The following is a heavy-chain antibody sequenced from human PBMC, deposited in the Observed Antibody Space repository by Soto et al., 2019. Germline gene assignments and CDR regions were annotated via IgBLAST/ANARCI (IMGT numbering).Heavy chain of an antibody. J-gene: IGHJ4*02. V-gene: IGHV3-53*01. CDR2: IYSGGST. D-gene: IGHD5-12*01. Sequence: EVQLVESGGGLIQPGGSLRLSCAASGFTVSSNYMSWVRQAPGKGLEWVSVIYSGGSTYYADSVKGRFTISRDNSKNTLYLLMNSLRAEDTAVYYCARGMRDGYNPFDYWGQGTLVTVSS. CDR3: ARGMRDGYNPFDY. CDR1: GFTVSSNY.